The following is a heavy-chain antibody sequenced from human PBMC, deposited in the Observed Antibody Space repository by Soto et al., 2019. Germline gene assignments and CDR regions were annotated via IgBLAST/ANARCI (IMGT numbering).Heavy chain of an antibody. CDR2: INPSGGST. J-gene: IGHJ4*02. V-gene: IGHV1-46*03. D-gene: IGHD3-22*01. Sequence: ASVKVSCKACGYTFTSYAMHWVRQAPGQRLEWMGIINPSGGSTSYAQKFQGRVTMTRDTSTSTVYMELSSLRSEDTAVYYCARGAEGITMIVVVIQPPDYWGQGTLVTVSS. CDR1: GYTFTSYA. CDR3: ARGAEGITMIVVVIQPPDY.